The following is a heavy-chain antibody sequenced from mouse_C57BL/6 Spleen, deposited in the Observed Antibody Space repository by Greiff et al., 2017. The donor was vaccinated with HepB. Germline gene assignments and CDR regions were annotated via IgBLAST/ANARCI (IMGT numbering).Heavy chain of an antibody. CDR2: FHPNSGST. V-gene: IGHV1-64*01. CDR3: AREGTTVVARRYYFDY. D-gene: IGHD1-1*01. Sequence: VQLQQPGAELVKPGASVKLSCKASGYTFTSYWMHWVKQRPGQGLEWIGMFHPNSGSTNYNEKFKSKATLTVDKSSSTAYMQLSSLTSEDSAVYYCAREGTTVVARRYYFDYWGQGTTLTVSS. J-gene: IGHJ2*01. CDR1: GYTFTSYW.